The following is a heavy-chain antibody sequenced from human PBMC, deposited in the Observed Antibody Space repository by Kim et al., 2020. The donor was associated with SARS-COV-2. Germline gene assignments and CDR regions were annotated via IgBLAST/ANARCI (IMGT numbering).Heavy chain of an antibody. CDR3: ATAPANYYDRSGYSYYYYYGMDV. Sequence: ASVKVSCKVSGYPLTELSMHWVRQAPGKGLEWMGGFDPEDGETIYAQKFQGRVTMTEDTSTDTAYMELSSLRSEDTAVYYCATAPANYYDRSGYSYYYYYGMDVWGEGTTVTVSS. CDR2: FDPEDGET. CDR1: GYPLTELS. V-gene: IGHV1-24*01. D-gene: IGHD3-22*01. J-gene: IGHJ6*04.